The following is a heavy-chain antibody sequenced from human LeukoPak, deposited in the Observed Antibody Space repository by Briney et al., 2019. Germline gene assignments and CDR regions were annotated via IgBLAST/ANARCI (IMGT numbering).Heavy chain of an antibody. CDR2: ITGSSSTI. V-gene: IGHV3-48*04. CDR1: GFTFSTYS. Sequence: GGSLRLSCAASGFTFSTYSMNWVRQAPGKGLEWISYITGSSSTIYYADSVKGRFSISRDNAQNSLYLHMDSLRAEDTAVYYCARDASGSSIGLIDLWGQGTLVTVSS. D-gene: IGHD1-26*01. J-gene: IGHJ4*02. CDR3: ARDASGSSIGLIDL.